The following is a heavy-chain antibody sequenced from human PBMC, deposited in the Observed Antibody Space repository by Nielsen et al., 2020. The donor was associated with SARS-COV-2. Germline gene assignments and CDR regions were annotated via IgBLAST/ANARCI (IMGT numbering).Heavy chain of an antibody. CDR1: GGSFSGYY. V-gene: IGHV4-59*13. J-gene: IGHJ4*02. Sequence: SETLSLTCDVGGGSFSGYYWTWIRQPPEKGLEWIAYIYDSGNTNYNPSLKSRVTISVDTSRNQFSLKLTSVTAAGTAVYYCARGSDEGLALWGQGTLVTVSS. CDR3: ARGSDEGLAL. CDR2: IYDSGNT. D-gene: IGHD3-3*01.